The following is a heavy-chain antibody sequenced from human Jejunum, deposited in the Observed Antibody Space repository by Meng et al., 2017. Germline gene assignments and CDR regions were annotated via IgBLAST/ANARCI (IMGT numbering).Heavy chain of an antibody. V-gene: IGHV4-31*03. CDR2: ISYTGSA. Sequence: LRLSCTVSGGSISSDGNYWTWIRQHPGEGLEWIGYISYTGSAYYNPSLKNRVTISVDTSKNHLSLNLNSVTAADTALYYCTKSGDGYKVDYWGQGTLVTVSS. CDR3: TKSGDGYKVDY. J-gene: IGHJ4*02. CDR1: GGSISSDGNY. D-gene: IGHD5-24*01.